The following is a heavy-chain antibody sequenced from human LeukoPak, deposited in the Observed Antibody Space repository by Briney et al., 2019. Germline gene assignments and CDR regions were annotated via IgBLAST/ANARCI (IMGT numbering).Heavy chain of an antibody. J-gene: IGHJ4*02. CDR1: GYTFTGYY. CDR2: INPNSGGT. D-gene: IGHD5-18*01. CDR3: ARDVDTALAEAPRGDY. V-gene: IGHV1-2*02. Sequence: EASVKVSCKASGYTFTGYYMHWVRQAPGQGLEWMGWINPNSGGTNYAQKFQGRVTMTRDTSISTAYMELSRLRSDDTAVYYCARDVDTALAEAPRGDYWGQGTLVTVSS.